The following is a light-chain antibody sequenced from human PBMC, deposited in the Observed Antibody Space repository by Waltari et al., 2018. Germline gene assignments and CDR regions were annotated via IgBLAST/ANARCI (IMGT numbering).Light chain of an antibody. CDR1: SSDVGSSNL. V-gene: IGLV2-23*02. CDR2: EVS. Sequence: QSALTQPASVSGSPGQSITISCTGTSSDVGSSNLVSWYQQHPGNAPKLMIYEVSKLPSVVSTRCSVSKAGNTAALTISGLQAEDEADYYCCSYAGSSTYVFGTGTKVTVL. CDR3: CSYAGSSTYV. J-gene: IGLJ1*01.